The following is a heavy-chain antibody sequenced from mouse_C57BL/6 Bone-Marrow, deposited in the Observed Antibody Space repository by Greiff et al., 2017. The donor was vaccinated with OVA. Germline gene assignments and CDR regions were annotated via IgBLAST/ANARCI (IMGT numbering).Heavy chain of an antibody. Sequence: EVKLMESGGDLVKPGGSLKLSCAASGFTFSSYGMYWVRQTPDKRLEWVATISSGGSYTSYPDSVKGRFTISRDNAKNTLYLQVSRLKSEDTAMDYCARQCIGEGLLPAMDYWGQGTSVTVSS. D-gene: IGHD2-3*01. CDR1: GFTFSSYG. CDR3: ARQCIGEGLLPAMDY. J-gene: IGHJ4*01. V-gene: IGHV5-6*01. CDR2: ISSGGSYT.